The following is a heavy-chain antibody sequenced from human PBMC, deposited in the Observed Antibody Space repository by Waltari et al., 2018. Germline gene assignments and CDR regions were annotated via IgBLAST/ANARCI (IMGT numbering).Heavy chain of an antibody. D-gene: IGHD2-2*01. CDR3: ARGGRGYCSSTSCYGSWFDP. CDR2: IYTSGST. J-gene: IGHJ5*02. Sequence: QVQLQESGPGLVKPSETLSLTCTVSGGSISSYYWSWIRQPAGKGREWIGRIYTSGSTNYNPSLKSRVTMSVDTSKNQFSLKLSSVTAADTAVYYCARGGRGYCSSTSCYGSWFDPWGQGTLVTVSS. CDR1: GGSISSYY. V-gene: IGHV4-4*07.